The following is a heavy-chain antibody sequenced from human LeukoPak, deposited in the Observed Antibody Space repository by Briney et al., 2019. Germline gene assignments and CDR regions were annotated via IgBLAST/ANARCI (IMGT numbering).Heavy chain of an antibody. CDR1: GGTFSNYV. CDR2: ISPYNGNT. J-gene: IGHJ4*02. V-gene: IGHV1-18*01. Sequence: ASVKVSCKASGGTFSNYVISWVRQAPGQGLEWMGWISPYNGNTNYAQKLQGRVTMTRDTSTSTAYMELRSLRSDDTAVYYCATYSAAGRTYYFDYWGQGALVTVSS. D-gene: IGHD6-13*01. CDR3: ATYSAAGRTYYFDY.